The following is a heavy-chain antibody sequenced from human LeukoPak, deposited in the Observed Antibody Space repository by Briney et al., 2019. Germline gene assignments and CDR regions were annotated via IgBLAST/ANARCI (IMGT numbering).Heavy chain of an antibody. CDR2: INWNGGSK. J-gene: IGHJ4*02. CDR1: GFTFDDYG. D-gene: IGHD3-10*01. V-gene: IGHV3-20*01. Sequence: PGGSLTLSCAASGFTFDDYGMSWVRQAPGKGLEWVSGINWNGGSKGYADSVKGRFTISRDNARNSLYLLMNTLRPEDTALYHCARASGSGSYTAFDYWGQGSLVTVSS. CDR3: ARASGSGSYTAFDY.